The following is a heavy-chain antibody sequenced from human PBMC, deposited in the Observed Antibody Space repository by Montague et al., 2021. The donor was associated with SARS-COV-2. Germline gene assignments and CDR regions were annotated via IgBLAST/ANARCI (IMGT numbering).Heavy chain of an antibody. D-gene: IGHD6-25*01. CDR2: IFGSGAGT. CDR1: GFAFNNFA. J-gene: IGHJ2*01. V-gene: IGHV3-23*01. Sequence: FLRLSCAASGFAFNNFAMTWVRQPPGKGLEWVSSIFGSGAGTYYADSVQGRFTISRDNSRNTLYLQMNSLRAEDTAKYYCAKQTGAGAIVYWYFDLWGRGTVVSVSS. CDR3: AKQTGAGAIVYWYFDL.